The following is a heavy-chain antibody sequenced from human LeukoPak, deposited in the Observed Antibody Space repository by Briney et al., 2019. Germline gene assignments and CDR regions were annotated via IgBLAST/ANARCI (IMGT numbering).Heavy chain of an antibody. V-gene: IGHV1-2*06. CDR1: GYTFTGYY. Sequence: ASVKVSCKASGYTFTGYYMHWVRQAPGQGLEWMGRINPSSGGTNYAQKFQGSVTMTRDTSRSTAYMELSRLRSDDTAVYYCARDRSGWYFPLDYWGQGTLVTVSS. J-gene: IGHJ4*02. CDR3: ARDRSGWYFPLDY. CDR2: INPSSGGT. D-gene: IGHD6-19*01.